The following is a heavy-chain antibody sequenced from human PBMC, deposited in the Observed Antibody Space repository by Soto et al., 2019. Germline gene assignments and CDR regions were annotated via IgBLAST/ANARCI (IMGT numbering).Heavy chain of an antibody. Sequence: GGSLRLSCAASGFTFSSYSIHWVRQAPGKGLEWVAVISYDGSNKYYADSVKGRFTISRDNSKNTLYLQMNSLRGEDTAVYYCAREVRVATFYYYYGMDVWGQGTTVTVSS. CDR2: ISYDGSNK. CDR1: GFTFSSYS. CDR3: AREVRVATFYYYYGMDV. V-gene: IGHV3-30-3*01. D-gene: IGHD5-12*01. J-gene: IGHJ6*02.